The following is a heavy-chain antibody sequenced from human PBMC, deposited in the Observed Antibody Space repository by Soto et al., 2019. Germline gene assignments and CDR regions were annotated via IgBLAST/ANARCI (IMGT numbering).Heavy chain of an antibody. D-gene: IGHD3-10*01. CDR3: ARGAARHTRVRADYGMDV. V-gene: IGHV1-18*01. J-gene: IGHJ6*02. CDR2: ISAYNGNT. Sequence: QVQLVQSGAEVKKPGASVKVSCKASGYTFTSYGISWVRQAPGQGLEWMGWISAYNGNTNYAQKLQGRVTMTTDTSTSKAYRERRSLRSDDPALYYGARGAARHTRVRADYGMDVWAQGTTSTVSS. CDR1: GYTFTSYG.